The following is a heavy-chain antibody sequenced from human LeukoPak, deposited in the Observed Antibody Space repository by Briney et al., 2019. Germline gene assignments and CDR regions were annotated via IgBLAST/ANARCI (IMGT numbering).Heavy chain of an antibody. CDR1: GFTFNTYA. CDR2: ISGSGSTI. V-gene: IGHV3-48*02. D-gene: IGHD7-27*01. Sequence: GGSLRLSCAASGFTFNTYAMNWVRQAPEKGLEWVSYISGSGSTIYYADSLKGRFTVSRDNAKNSLFPQMNSLRDDDTAVYYCARDTFNWADYWGQGTLVTVSS. CDR3: ARDTFNWADY. J-gene: IGHJ4*02.